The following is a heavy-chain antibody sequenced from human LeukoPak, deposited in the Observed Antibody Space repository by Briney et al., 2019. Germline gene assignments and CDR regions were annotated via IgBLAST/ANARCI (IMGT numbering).Heavy chain of an antibody. CDR3: AKAPVTTCSGAYCYPFDY. CDR1: GFTLSSYA. D-gene: IGHD2-21*01. Sequence: PGGSLRLSCAASGFTLSSYAMSWVRQAPGKGLEWVSAISGSGNTYHADSLKGRFTIPRDSSKNTLYLQMNRLRAEDAAVYYCAKAPVTTCSGAYCYPFDYWGQGTLVTVSS. V-gene: IGHV3-23*01. CDR2: ISGSGNT. J-gene: IGHJ4*02.